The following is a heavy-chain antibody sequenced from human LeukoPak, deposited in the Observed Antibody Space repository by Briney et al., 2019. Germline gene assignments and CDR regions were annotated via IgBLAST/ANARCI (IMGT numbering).Heavy chain of an antibody. V-gene: IGHV1-69*13. CDR2: IIPIFGTA. D-gene: IGHD1-26*01. CDR3: ARGGWELLRAFDY. J-gene: IGHJ4*02. CDR1: GGTFSSYA. Sequence: GASVKVSCKASGGTFSSYAISWVRRAPGQGLEWMGGIIPIFGTANYAQKFQGRVTITADESTSTAYMELSSLRSEDTAVYYCARGGWELLRAFDYWGQGTLVTVSS.